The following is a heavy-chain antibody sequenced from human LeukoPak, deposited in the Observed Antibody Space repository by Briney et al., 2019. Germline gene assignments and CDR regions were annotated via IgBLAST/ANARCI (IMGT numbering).Heavy chain of an antibody. V-gene: IGHV4-59*01. CDR1: GGSISSYY. Sequence: PSETLSLTCTVSGGSISSYYWSWIRQPPGKGLEWIGYIYYSGSTNYNPSLKSRVTISVDTSKNQFSLKLSSVTAADTAVYYCVKGSGYPTYYFDYWGKGILVTVSS. D-gene: IGHD3-22*01. CDR3: VKGSGYPTYYFDY. J-gene: IGHJ4*02. CDR2: IYYSGST.